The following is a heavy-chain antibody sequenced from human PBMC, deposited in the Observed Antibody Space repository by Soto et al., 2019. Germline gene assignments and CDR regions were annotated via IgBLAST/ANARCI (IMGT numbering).Heavy chain of an antibody. CDR3: ARGGYYDNSWGKLSHYGLDV. CDR1: GYTFIRYG. D-gene: IGHD3-16*01. J-gene: IGHJ6*02. Sequence: QVQLAQSANEVKKPGASVRVSCKAAGYTFIRYGIAWVRQAPGQGLEWMGWISPYNDYTVYAQKFQGRVSMTADTYPRTVYMNLRGLKSDDTAVYYCARGGYYDNSWGKLSHYGLDVWGQGTSVSVSS. V-gene: IGHV1-18*01. CDR2: ISPYNDYT.